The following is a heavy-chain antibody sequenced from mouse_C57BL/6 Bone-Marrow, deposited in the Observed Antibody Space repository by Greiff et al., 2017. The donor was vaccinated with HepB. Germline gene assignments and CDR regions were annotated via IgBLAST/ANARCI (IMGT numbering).Heavy chain of an antibody. CDR3: RCLTGTRVDY. D-gene: IGHD4-1*01. CDR2: IYPGDGDT. V-gene: IGHV1-82*01. Sequence: VQLQQSGPELVKPGASVKISCKASGYAFSSSWMNWVKQRPGKGLEWIGRIYPGDGDTNYNGKFKGKATLTADKSSSTAYLQLSSLTSEDSAVYFCRCLTGTRVDYWGQGTTLTVSS. J-gene: IGHJ2*01. CDR1: GYAFSSSW.